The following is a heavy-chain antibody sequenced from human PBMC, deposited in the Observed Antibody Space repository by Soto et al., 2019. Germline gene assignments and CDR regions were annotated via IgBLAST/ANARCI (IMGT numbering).Heavy chain of an antibody. V-gene: IGHV3-23*01. CDR2: ISAAGGGT. CDR1: GFTFSSFA. J-gene: IGHJ4*02. CDR3: AKDRIPSRVWASFDW. Sequence: GGSLRLSCAASGFTFSSFAMNWVRQAPGKGLEWVSTISAAGGGTYYADSVKGRFTVSRDNSKNTLYLQMNNLRGDDTAVYYCAKDRIPSRVWASFDWWGQGTRVTVAS. D-gene: IGHD6-6*01.